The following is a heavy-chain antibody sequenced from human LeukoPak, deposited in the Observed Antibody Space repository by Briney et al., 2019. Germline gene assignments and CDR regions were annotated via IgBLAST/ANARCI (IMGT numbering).Heavy chain of an antibody. CDR1: GGSISSGGYY. CDR3: ARAPSNDFWTPYYYYGMDV. Sequence: SETLSLTCTVSGGSISSGGYYWSWIRQHPGKGLEWIGYIYYSGSTYYNPSLKSRVTISVDTSKNQFSLKLSSVTAADTAVYYCARAPSNDFWTPYYYYGMDVWGQGTTVTVSS. CDR2: IYYSGST. J-gene: IGHJ6*02. D-gene: IGHD3-3*01. V-gene: IGHV4-31*03.